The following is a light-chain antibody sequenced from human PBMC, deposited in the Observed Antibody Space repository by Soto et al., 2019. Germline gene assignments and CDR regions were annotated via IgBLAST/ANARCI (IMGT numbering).Light chain of an antibody. CDR2: EVS. CDR3: GSYADSNNYV. V-gene: IGLV2-8*01. J-gene: IGLJ1*01. CDR1: SSDVGGYNY. Sequence: QSVLTQPPSASGSPGQSVTISCTGTSSDVGGYNYVSWYQQYPGKAPKIMIYEVSKRPSGVPDRFSGSKSGNTASLTVSGLQAEDEADYYCGSYADSNNYVSGTGTKVTVL.